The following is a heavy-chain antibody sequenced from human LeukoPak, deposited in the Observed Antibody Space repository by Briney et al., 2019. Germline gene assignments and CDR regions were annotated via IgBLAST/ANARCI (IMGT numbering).Heavy chain of an antibody. D-gene: IGHD3-22*01. J-gene: IGHJ4*02. Sequence: GGSLRLSCAASGCSFDDYGLTWVRQAPGKGLEWVSGINWNGDSTDCADSVKGRFTISRGNAKNSLYVQMNSLRAEDTALYYCARDLRVVITGSFDSWGQGTLVTVSS. CDR3: ARDLRVVITGSFDS. V-gene: IGHV3-20*04. CDR1: GCSFDDYG. CDR2: INWNGDST.